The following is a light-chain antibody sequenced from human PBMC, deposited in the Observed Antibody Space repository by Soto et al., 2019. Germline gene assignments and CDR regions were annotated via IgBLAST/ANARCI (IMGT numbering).Light chain of an antibody. CDR2: EVS. Sequence: LTQPASVSGSPGQSITISCTGTSSDVGGYNYVSWYQQHPGKAPKLMIYEVSRRPSGVSNRFSGSKSGNTASLTISGLQAEDEADYYRSSYTSSSTFYVFGPRTKVTAL. CDR1: SSDVGGYNY. J-gene: IGLJ1*01. V-gene: IGLV2-14*01. CDR3: SSYTSSSTFYV.